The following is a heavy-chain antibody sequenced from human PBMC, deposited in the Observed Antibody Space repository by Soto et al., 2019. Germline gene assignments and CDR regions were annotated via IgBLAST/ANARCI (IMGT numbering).Heavy chain of an antibody. D-gene: IGHD3-22*01. V-gene: IGHV3-13*04. CDR3: ARSPPGGYHYYYVLDV. CDR1: GFTFSSYD. CDR2: IGTAGDT. Sequence: GGSLRLSCAASGFTFSSYDMHWVRQATGKGLEWVSAIGTAGDTYYPGSVKGRFTISRENAKNSLYLQRNSLRAGDTAVYYCARSPPGGYHYYYVLDVWGQGTTVTVSS. J-gene: IGHJ6*02.